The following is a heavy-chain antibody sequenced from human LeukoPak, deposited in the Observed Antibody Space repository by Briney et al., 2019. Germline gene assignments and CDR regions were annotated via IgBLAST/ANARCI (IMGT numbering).Heavy chain of an antibody. V-gene: IGHV3-48*02. CDR1: GFISSDYS. J-gene: IGHJ4*02. D-gene: IGHD2-8*01. CDR2: ISSSSGNI. CDR3: VRDHKYAFDY. Sequence: PGGSLRLSCATSGFISSDYSMKWVREAPGKGLGWVSYISSSSGNIYYADSVKGRFTISTDNAKNSLYLQMNSLRDEDTAVYYCVRDHKYAFDYWGQGILVTVSS.